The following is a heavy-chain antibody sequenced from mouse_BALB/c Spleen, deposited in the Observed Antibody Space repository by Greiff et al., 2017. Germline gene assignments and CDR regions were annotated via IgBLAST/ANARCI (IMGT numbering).Heavy chain of an antibody. V-gene: IGHV1-14*01. CDR2: INPYNDGT. CDR1: GYTFTSYV. CDR3: ARPSYYDNPVYAMDD. J-gene: IGHJ4*01. Sequence: EVQLQQSGPELVKPGASVKMSCKASGYTFTSYVMHWVKQKPGQGLEWIGYINPYNDGTKYNEKFKGKATLTSDKSSSTAYMELSSLTSEDSAVYYCARPSYYDNPVYAMDDWGQGTSVTVSS. D-gene: IGHD2-10*01.